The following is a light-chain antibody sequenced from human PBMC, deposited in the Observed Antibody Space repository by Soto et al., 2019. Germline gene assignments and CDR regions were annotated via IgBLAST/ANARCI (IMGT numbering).Light chain of an antibody. CDR3: QQLNSYPRT. CDR2: KAS. V-gene: IGKV1-5*03. CDR1: QSISSW. Sequence: DIQMTQSPSTLSASLGDRVTIACRASQSISSWLAWFQQKPGKAPKLLIYKASTLESGVPSRFSGSGSGTEFTLTISSLQPEDFATYDCQQLNSYPRTFGPGTKVDIK. J-gene: IGKJ3*01.